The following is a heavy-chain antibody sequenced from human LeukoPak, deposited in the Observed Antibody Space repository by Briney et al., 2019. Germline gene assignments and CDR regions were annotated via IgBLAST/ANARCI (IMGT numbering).Heavy chain of an antibody. CDR3: ANLPL. CDR1: GFTFSSYG. Sequence: GGSLRLSCAASGFTFSSYGMHWVRQAPGKGLEWVAVISYDGSNKYYADSVKGRFTIPRDNSKNTLYLQMNSLRPEDAAVYYCANLPLWGQGTLVTVSS. V-gene: IGHV3-30*18. J-gene: IGHJ4*02. CDR2: ISYDGSNK.